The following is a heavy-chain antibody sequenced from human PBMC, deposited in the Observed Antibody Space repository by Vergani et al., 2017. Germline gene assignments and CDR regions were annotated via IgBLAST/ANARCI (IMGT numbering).Heavy chain of an antibody. Sequence: EVQLVQSGAEVKKPGESLKISCKGSGYSFTSYWIGWVRQMPGKGLEWMGNIYPGDSDTRYSPSFQGQVHIPAEKSISTAYLQLSSLQASDTAMYYCARTGYSSGWYPWDYWGQGTLVTVSS. J-gene: IGHJ4*02. CDR3: ARTGYSSGWYPWDY. CDR1: GYSFTSYW. CDR2: IYPGDSDT. D-gene: IGHD6-19*01. V-gene: IGHV5-51*01.